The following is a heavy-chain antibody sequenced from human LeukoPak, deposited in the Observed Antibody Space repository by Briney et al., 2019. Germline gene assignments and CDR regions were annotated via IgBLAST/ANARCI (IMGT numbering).Heavy chain of an antibody. J-gene: IGHJ3*02. CDR1: GFTFSSYS. Sequence: GGSLRLSCAASGFTFSSYSMNWVRQAPGKGLEWVSSISSSSSYIYYADSVKGRFTISRDNAKNSLYLQMNSLRAEDTAEYYCARVIQPVAFDIWGQGTMVTVSS. CDR3: ARVIQPVAFDI. V-gene: IGHV3-21*01. CDR2: ISSSSSYI. D-gene: IGHD1-1*01.